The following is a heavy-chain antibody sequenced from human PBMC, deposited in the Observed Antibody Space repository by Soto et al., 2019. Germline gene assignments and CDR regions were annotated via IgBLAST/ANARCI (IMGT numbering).Heavy chain of an antibody. J-gene: IGHJ4*02. CDR2: VYRTGST. V-gene: IGHV4-4*02. CDR1: GGSISTSNW. D-gene: IGHD6-13*01. Sequence: SETLSLTCAVSGGSISTSNWWSWVRQPPGKGLEWICEVYRTGSTNYNPSLESRLTISVDKSKNQFSLKLTSVTAADTAVYYYARARATIAAAAIFDCWGQGTLVTVSS. CDR3: ARARATIAAAAIFDC.